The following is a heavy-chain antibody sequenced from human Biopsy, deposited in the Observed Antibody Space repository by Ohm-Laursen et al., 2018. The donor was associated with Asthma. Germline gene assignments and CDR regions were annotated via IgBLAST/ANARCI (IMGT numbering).Heavy chain of an antibody. V-gene: IGHV1-18*01. J-gene: IGHJ6*02. CDR3: ARAVDYSRYYGRDV. CDR2: ISVYNGNT. CDR1: GYTFNSAG. D-gene: IGHD3-10*01. Sequence: ASVKVSCKASGYTFNSAGITWVRQAPGQRLEWMGWISVYNGNTKVAQKLQDRVTMITDTSTSTAYMELRSLRSDDTAVYFCARAVDYSRYYGRDVWGQGTTVTVS.